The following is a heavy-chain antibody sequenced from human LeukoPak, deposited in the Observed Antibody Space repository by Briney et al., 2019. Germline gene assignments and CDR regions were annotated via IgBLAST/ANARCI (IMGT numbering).Heavy chain of an antibody. CDR2: IYYSGST. J-gene: IGHJ3*02. D-gene: IGHD6-13*01. CDR3: ARASIGAAASHDAFDI. V-gene: IGHV4-59*01. Sequence: SETLSLTCAVYGGSFSGYYWSWIRQPPGKGLEWIGYIYYSGSTNYNPSLKSRVTISVDTSKNQFSLKLSSVTAADTAVYYCARASIGAAASHDAFDIWGQGTMVTVSS. CDR1: GGSFSGYY.